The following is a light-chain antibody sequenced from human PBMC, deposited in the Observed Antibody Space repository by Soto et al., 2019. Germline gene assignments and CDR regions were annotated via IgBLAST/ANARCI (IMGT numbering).Light chain of an antibody. CDR2: EVI. V-gene: IGLV2-8*01. J-gene: IGLJ1*01. CDR1: SSDVGGYNY. Sequence: QPVLTQPPSASGSPGQSVTISCTGTSSDVGGYNYVSWYQQHPGKAPKLMIYEVIKRPSGVPDRFSGSKSGNTASLTVSGLQAEDEADYYCSSYAGSNNFEVFGTGTKLTVL. CDR3: SSYAGSNNFEV.